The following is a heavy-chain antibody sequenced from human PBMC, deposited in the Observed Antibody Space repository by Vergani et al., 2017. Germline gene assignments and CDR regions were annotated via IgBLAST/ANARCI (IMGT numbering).Heavy chain of an antibody. Sequence: EVQLLESGGGLVQPGGSLRLSCAASGFTFSSYAMSWVRQAPGKGLEWVSAISGIGGSTYYADSVKGRFTISRDNSKNTLYLQMNSLRAEDTAVYYCAKGSRLYYDFWSVYSDYYMDVWGKGTTVTVSS. J-gene: IGHJ6*03. D-gene: IGHD3-3*01. CDR1: GFTFSSYA. CDR2: ISGIGGST. CDR3: AKGSRLYYDFWSVYSDYYMDV. V-gene: IGHV3-23*01.